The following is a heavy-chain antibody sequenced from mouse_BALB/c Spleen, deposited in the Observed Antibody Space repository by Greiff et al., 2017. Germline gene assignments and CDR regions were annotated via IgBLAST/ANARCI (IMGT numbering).Heavy chain of an antibody. J-gene: IGHJ3*01. V-gene: IGHV3-8*02. CDR1: GDSITSGY. Sequence: EVKVVESGPSLVKPSQTLSLTCSVTGDSITSGYWNWIRKFPGNKLEYMGYISYSGSTYYNPSLKSRISITRDTSKNQYYLQLNSVTTEDTATYYCARPHYYYGSSFAYWGQGTLVTVSA. D-gene: IGHD1-1*01. CDR3: ARPHYYYGSSFAY. CDR2: ISYSGST.